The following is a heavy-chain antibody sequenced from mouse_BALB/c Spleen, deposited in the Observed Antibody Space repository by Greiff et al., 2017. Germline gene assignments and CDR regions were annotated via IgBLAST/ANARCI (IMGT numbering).Heavy chain of an antibody. D-gene: IGHD2-4*01. J-gene: IGHJ3*01. V-gene: IGHV5-6-5*01. CDR3: ARVESMITTEETGAWFAY. CDR2: ISSGGST. Sequence: EVQLVESGGGLVKPGGSLKLSCAASGFTFSSYAMSRVRQTPEKRLEWVASISSGGSTYYPDSVKGRFTISRDNARNILYLQMSSMRSEDTAMYCCARVESMITTEETGAWFAYWGQGTLVTVSA. CDR1: GFTFSSYA.